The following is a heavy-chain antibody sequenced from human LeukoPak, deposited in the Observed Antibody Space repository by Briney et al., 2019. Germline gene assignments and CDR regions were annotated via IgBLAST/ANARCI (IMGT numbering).Heavy chain of an antibody. J-gene: IGHJ4*02. Sequence: SETLSLTCTVSGGSISSGDYYWSWIRQPPGKGLEWIGYIYYSGSTYYNPSLKSRVTISVDTSKNQFSLKLSSVTAADTAVYYCARHQAEESSSWDYWGQGTLVTVSS. D-gene: IGHD6-13*01. V-gene: IGHV4-30-4*01. CDR3: ARHQAEESSSWDY. CDR2: IYYSGST. CDR1: GGSISSGDYY.